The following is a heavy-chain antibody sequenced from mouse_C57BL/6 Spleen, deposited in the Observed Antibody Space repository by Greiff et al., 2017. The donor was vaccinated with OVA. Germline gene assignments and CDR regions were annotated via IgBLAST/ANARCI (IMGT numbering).Heavy chain of an antibody. Sequence: EVKLVESGGGLVKPGGSLKLSCAASGFTFSSYAMSWVRQTPEKRLEWVATISDGGSYTYYPDNVKGRFTISRDNAKNNLYLQMSHLKSEDTAMYYCARDGDYYGGGYFDVWGTGTTVTVSS. J-gene: IGHJ1*03. CDR2: ISDGGSYT. CDR3: ARDGDYYGGGYFDV. D-gene: IGHD1-1*01. CDR1: GFTFSSYA. V-gene: IGHV5-4*01.